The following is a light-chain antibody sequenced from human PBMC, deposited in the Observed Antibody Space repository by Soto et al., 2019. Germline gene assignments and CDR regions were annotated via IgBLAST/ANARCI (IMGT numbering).Light chain of an antibody. CDR2: DVS. CDR1: SSDVGGYNY. CDR3: SSYTSSLYV. J-gene: IGLJ1*01. Sequence: QSALTQPASVSGSPGQSITISCTGTSSDVGGYNYVSWYQQHPGKAPKLMIYDVSSRPSGVSNRFSGSKSGNTASLTISGLQAEDEADYYCSSYTSSLYVFGTGTKVTVL. V-gene: IGLV2-14*01.